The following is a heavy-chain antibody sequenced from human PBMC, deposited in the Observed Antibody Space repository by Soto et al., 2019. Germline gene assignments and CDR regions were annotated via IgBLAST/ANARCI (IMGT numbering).Heavy chain of an antibody. J-gene: IGHJ4*02. V-gene: IGHV3-21*01. CDR3: AGYKRGYSYGYFDF. D-gene: IGHD5-18*01. CDR1: GFTFSSYS. CDR2: ISSSSSYI. Sequence: WGSLRLSCAASGFTFSSYSMNWVRQAPGKGLEWVSSISSSSSYIYYADSVKGRFTISRDNAKNSLYLQMNSLRAEDTAVYYCAGYKRGYSYGYFDFWGQGTLVTVSS.